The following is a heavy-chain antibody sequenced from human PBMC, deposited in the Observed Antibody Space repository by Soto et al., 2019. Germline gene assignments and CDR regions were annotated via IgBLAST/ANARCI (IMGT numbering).Heavy chain of an antibody. Sequence: PGGSLRLSCSASGFTFNTFAMHWVRQTPGKGLEFVSALSSNGGNTYYADSVKGRFAISRDNSKNTLYLQMYSLRPEDTALYYCVKEGYMRSDWYGQFDCWGQGTLVTVS. CDR2: LSSNGGNT. V-gene: IGHV3-64D*06. J-gene: IGHJ4*02. CDR3: VKEGYMRSDWYGQFDC. D-gene: IGHD6-19*01. CDR1: GFTFNTFA.